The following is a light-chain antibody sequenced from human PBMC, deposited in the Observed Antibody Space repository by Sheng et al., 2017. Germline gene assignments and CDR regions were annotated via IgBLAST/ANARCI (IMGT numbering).Light chain of an antibody. J-gene: IGLJ1*01. V-gene: IGLV2-23*01. CDR3: CSYAGTDTYV. CDR2: EDS. Sequence: QSALTQPASVSGSPGQSITISCTGTDSDVGYYNLVSWYQQHPGKAPKLMIYEDSKRPSGFRHRFSGSKSGNTASLTISGLQAEDEADYYCCSYAGTDTYVFGTGSKVTVL. CDR1: DSDVGYYNL.